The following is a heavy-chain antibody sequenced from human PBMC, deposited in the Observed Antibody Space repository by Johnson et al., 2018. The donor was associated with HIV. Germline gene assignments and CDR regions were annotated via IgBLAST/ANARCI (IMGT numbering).Heavy chain of an antibody. CDR3: ARAVARGQWLADGYI. V-gene: IGHV3-66*01. CDR1: GFTFDDYG. D-gene: IGHD6-19*01. Sequence: VQLVESGGGVVRPGGSLRLSCAASGFTFDDYGMSWVRQAPGKGLEWVSGIYSGGSTYYADSVKGRFTVSRDNSKNTLYLQMNSLRHNDTAVYYCARAVARGQWLADGYIWGQGTTVTVSS. J-gene: IGHJ3*02. CDR2: IYSGGST.